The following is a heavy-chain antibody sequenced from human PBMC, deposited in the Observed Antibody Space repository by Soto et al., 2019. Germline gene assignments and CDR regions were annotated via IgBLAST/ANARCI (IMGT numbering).Heavy chain of an antibody. V-gene: IGHV3-7*01. CDR3: ARDHYGYGYYYYGMDV. CDR1: GFTFSSYW. Sequence: EVQLVESGVGLVQPGGSLRLSCAASGFTFSSYWMSWVRQAPGKGLEWVANIKQDGSEKYYVDSVKGRFTISRDNAKNSLYLQMNSLRAEDTAVYYCARDHYGYGYYYYGMDVWGQGTTVTVSS. J-gene: IGHJ6*02. D-gene: IGHD5-18*01. CDR2: IKQDGSEK.